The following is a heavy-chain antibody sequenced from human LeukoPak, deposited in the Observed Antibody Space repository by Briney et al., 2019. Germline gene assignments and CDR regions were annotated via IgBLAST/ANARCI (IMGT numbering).Heavy chain of an antibody. J-gene: IGHJ6*02. CDR3: ARDHYDSSGYYYYYYDMDV. CDR2: IYYSGST. CDR1: GGSISSYY. D-gene: IGHD3-22*01. V-gene: IGHV4-59*01. Sequence: SETLSLTCTVSGGSISSYYWSWIRQPPGKGLEWIGYIYYSGSTNYNPSLKSRVTISVDTSKNQFSLKLSSVTAADTAVYYCARDHYDSSGYYYYYYDMDVWGQGTTVTVSS.